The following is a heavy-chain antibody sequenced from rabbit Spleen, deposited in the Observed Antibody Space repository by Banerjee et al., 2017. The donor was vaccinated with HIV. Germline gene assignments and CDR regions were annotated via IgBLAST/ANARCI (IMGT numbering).Heavy chain of an antibody. D-gene: IGHD4-1*01. V-gene: IGHV1S7*01. CDR2: IYAAKGST. J-gene: IGHJ3*01. CDR3: ARAIVPWLGLTRLDL. Sequence: QLTETGGGLVQPGGSLTLSCKASGIDFTNYYISWVCQAPGKGLEWIGIIYAAKGSTDYASWVNGRFTISNDNAQSTVDLKMTSLTAADTATYVCARAIVPWLGLTRLDLWGPGTLVTVS. CDR1: GIDFTNYY.